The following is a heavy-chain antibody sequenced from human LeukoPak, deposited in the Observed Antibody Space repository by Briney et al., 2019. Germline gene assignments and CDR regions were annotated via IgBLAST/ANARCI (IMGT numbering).Heavy chain of an antibody. Sequence: GASVKVSCKASGYTFTSYGISWVRQAPGQGLEWMGWISAYNGNTNYAQKLQGRVTMTTDTSTSTAYMELRSLRSDDTAVYYCARDTLWFGELGDFDYWGQGTLVTVSS. D-gene: IGHD3-10*01. CDR1: GYTFTSYG. J-gene: IGHJ4*02. CDR2: ISAYNGNT. V-gene: IGHV1-18*01. CDR3: ARDTLWFGELGDFDY.